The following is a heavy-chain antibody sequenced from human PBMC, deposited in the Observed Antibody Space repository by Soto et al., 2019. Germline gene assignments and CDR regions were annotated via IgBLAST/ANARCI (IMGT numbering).Heavy chain of an antibody. Sequence: SETLSLTCTVSGGSISSGGYYWSWIRQHPGKGLEWIGYIYYSGSTYYNPSLKSRVTISVDTSKNQFSLKLSSVTAADTAVYYCASYYYGSGSPPPFDPWGQGTLVTVSS. CDR2: IYYSGST. J-gene: IGHJ5*02. V-gene: IGHV4-31*03. D-gene: IGHD3-10*01. CDR3: ASYYYGSGSPPPFDP. CDR1: GGSISSGGYY.